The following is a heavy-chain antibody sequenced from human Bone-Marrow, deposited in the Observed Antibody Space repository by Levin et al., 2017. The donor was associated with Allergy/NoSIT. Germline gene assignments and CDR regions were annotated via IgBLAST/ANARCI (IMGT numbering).Heavy chain of an antibody. Sequence: GGSLRLSCAASGFAFYNTWMCWVRQTPGKGLEWVARIDKKTDGETTYYAAPVKGRFSISRDDSRNTLYLHMNSLKSEDTALYYYTLGAAWGQGTLVTVSS. V-gene: IGHV3-15*04. J-gene: IGHJ4*02. CDR3: TLGAA. D-gene: IGHD4/OR15-4a*01. CDR1: GFAFYNTW. CDR2: IDKKTDGETT.